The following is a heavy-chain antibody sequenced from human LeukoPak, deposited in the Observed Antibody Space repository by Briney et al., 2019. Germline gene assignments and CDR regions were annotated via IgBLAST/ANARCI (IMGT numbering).Heavy chain of an antibody. CDR1: GYTFTSYD. Sequence: ASVTVSCKASGYTFTSYDINWVRQATGQGLEWMGWMNPNSGSTGYAQKFQDRVTITRNTSISTAYMELSGPRSEDTAVYYCARGRSTGYPYYFEYWGQGTLVTVSS. J-gene: IGHJ4*02. V-gene: IGHV1-8*03. D-gene: IGHD5-12*01. CDR2: MNPNSGST. CDR3: ARGRSTGYPYYFEY.